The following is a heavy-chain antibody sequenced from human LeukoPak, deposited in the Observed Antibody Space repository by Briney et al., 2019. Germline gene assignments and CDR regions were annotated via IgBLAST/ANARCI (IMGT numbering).Heavy chain of an antibody. CDR2: IYDSGST. V-gene: IGHV4-39*07. CDR3: ARDIIILPSAFNWFDP. CDR1: GGSISSSNNY. D-gene: IGHD3-3*01. Sequence: PSETLSLTCIVSGGSISSSNNYWGWIRQPPGKGLEWIGSIYDSGSTYYNPSLRSRVTMSVDTSKNQFSLKLKSVTAADTAVYYCARDIIILPSAFNWFDPWGQGARVTVSS. J-gene: IGHJ5*02.